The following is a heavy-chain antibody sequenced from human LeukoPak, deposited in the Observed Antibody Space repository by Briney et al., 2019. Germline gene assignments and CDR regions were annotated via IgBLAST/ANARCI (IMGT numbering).Heavy chain of an antibody. CDR1: GFTFSGYS. D-gene: IGHD3-16*01. CDR2: ISSSSTYI. V-gene: IGHV3-21*01. Sequence: GGSLRLSCAASGFTFSGYSMNWVRQAPGKGLEWVSSISSSSTYIYYADSVKGRFTISRDNSKNTLYLQMNSLRAEDTAVYYCAKGFREGGALDYWGQGTLVTVSS. CDR3: AKGFREGGALDY. J-gene: IGHJ4*02.